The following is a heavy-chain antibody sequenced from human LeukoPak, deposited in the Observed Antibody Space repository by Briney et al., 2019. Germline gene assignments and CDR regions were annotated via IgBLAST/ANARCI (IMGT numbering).Heavy chain of an antibody. Sequence: GGSLRLSCAASGFTFSNYAMSWVRQAPGNGLEWVSSISASGGYTYYADSVKGRFTISRDNSKNTLFLQMNSLRAEDTAIYSCAKGTDRATYWTFDCWGQGTLVPVS. CDR1: GFTFSNYA. J-gene: IGHJ4*02. V-gene: IGHV3-23*01. CDR3: AKGTDRATYWTFDC. D-gene: IGHD3/OR15-3a*01. CDR2: ISASGGYT.